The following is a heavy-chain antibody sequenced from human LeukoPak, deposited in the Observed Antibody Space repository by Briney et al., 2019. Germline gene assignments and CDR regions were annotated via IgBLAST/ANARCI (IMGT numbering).Heavy chain of an antibody. J-gene: IGHJ3*02. CDR1: EFMFSTQW. CDR3: VGGDAFDI. V-gene: IGHV3-7*01. CDR2: INHDGGKI. Sequence: GESLRLSCAGSEFMFSTQWMYWVRQAPGKGLEWVANINHDGGKIYYVASVKGRFTISRDNAKNSLFLQMNSLRAEDTALYYCVGGDAFDIWGQGTMVTVSS. D-gene: IGHD4-23*01.